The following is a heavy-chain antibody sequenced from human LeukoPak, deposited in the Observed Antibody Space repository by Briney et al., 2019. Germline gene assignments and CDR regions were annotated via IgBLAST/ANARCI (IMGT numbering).Heavy chain of an antibody. CDR2: ISSSSSYI. Sequence: GGSLRLSCAASGFSFSSYSMNWVGQAPGKGLEWVSSISSSSSYIYYADSVKGRFTISRDNAKNSLYLQMNSLRAEDTAVYYCARDHITIFGVVIASIYGMDVWGQGTTVTVSS. J-gene: IGHJ6*02. CDR1: GFSFSSYS. CDR3: ARDHITIFGVVIASIYGMDV. D-gene: IGHD3-3*01. V-gene: IGHV3-21*01.